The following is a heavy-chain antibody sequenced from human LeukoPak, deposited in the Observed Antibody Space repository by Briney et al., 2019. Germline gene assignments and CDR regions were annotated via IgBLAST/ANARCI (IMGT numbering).Heavy chain of an antibody. Sequence: SETLSLTCTVSGGSISGYYWSWIRQPPGKGLEWIGYISPSGSTDYNPSLKSRVTISVDTSKNQLSLKLSSVTTADTAVYYCARNWKGNIAAPNGAFDIWGQGGMVTVSS. CDR3: ARNWKGNIAAPNGAFDI. CDR2: ISPSGST. CDR1: GGSISGYY. D-gene: IGHD6-13*01. V-gene: IGHV4-4*09. J-gene: IGHJ3*02.